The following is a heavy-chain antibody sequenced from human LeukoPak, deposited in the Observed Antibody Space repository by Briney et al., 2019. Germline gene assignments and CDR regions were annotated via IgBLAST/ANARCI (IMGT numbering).Heavy chain of an antibody. CDR1: GGSISSYY. J-gene: IGHJ4*02. CDR3: ARVRGYDSSGYRSHFDY. V-gene: IGHV4-59*12. CDR2: IYYSGST. Sequence: PSETLSLTCTFSGGSISSYYWSWIRQPPGKGLEWIAYIYYSGSTNYNPSLKSRVTISVDTSKNQFSLKLNSVTAADTAVYYCARVRGYDSSGYRSHFDYWGQGTLVTVSS. D-gene: IGHD3-22*01.